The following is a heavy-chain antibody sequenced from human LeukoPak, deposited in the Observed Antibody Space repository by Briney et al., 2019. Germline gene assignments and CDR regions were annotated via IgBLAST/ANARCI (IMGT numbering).Heavy chain of an antibody. Sequence: GGSLRLSCAASGFTFSSYAMHWVRQAPGKGLEWVAVISYDGSNKYYADSVKGRFTISRDNSKNTLYLQMNSLRAEDTAVYYCVREAYASGNRYFDYWGQGTLVTVSS. J-gene: IGHJ4*02. CDR3: VREAYASGNRYFDY. CDR2: ISYDGSNK. V-gene: IGHV3-30-3*01. D-gene: IGHD3-10*01. CDR1: GFTFSSYA.